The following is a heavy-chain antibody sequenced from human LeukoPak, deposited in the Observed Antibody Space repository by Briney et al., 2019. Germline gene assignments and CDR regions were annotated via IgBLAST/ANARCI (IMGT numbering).Heavy chain of an antibody. CDR1: GFTFSSYS. CDR2: ISSSSSYI. V-gene: IGHV3-21*01. D-gene: IGHD3-22*01. CDR3: ARDHPMYYYDSSGYYVAGRSGFDY. Sequence: KPGGSLRLSCAASGFTFSSYSMNWVRQAPGKGLEWVSSISSSSSYIYYADSVKGRFTISRDNAKNSLYLQMNSLRAEDTAVYYCARDHPMYYYDSSGYYVAGRSGFDYWGQGTLVTVSS. J-gene: IGHJ4*02.